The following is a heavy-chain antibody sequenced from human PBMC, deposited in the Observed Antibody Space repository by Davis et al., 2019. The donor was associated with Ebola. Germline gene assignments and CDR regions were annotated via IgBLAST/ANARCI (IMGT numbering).Heavy chain of an antibody. CDR3: ARGPLYYYYYGMDV. CDR1: GGSISSYY. Sequence: SETLSLTCTVSGGSISSYYWSWIRQPPGKGLEWIGYIYYSGSTNYNPSLKSRVTISVDTSKNQFSLKLSSVTAADTAVYYCARGPLYYYYYGMDVWGQGTTVTVSS. CDR2: IYYSGST. V-gene: IGHV4-59*12. J-gene: IGHJ6*02.